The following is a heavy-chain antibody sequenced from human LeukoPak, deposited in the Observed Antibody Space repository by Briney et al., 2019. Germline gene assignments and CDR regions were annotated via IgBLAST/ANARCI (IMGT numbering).Heavy chain of an antibody. CDR1: GGSISSSSYY. Sequence: SETLSLTCTVSGGSISSSSYYWGWIRQPPGKGLEWIGSIYYSGSTYYNPSLKSRVTISVDTSKSQFSLKMSTVTAADTAIYYCARGTRDSSGRLDAFNIWGQGTVVTVSS. D-gene: IGHD3-22*01. CDR2: IYYSGST. V-gene: IGHV4-39*01. J-gene: IGHJ3*02. CDR3: ARGTRDSSGRLDAFNI.